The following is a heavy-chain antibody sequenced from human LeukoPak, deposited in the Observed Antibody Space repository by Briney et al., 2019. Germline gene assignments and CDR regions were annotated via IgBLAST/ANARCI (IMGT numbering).Heavy chain of an antibody. V-gene: IGHV3-7*01. D-gene: IGHD2-21*02. CDR2: INPDGRDT. Sequence: PGGSLRLSCAASGLTVSTNYMSWVRQAPGKGLEWVAHINPDGRDTYYVDSVKGRFTISRDNAQNSMYLQMNSLRVEDTAVYYCTSWGDTTAEYYQRWGQGTLVTVSS. CDR3: TSWGDTTAEYYQR. CDR1: GLTVSTNY. J-gene: IGHJ1*01.